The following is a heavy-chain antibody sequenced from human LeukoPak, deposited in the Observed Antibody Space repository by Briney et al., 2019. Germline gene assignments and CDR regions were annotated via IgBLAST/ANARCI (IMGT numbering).Heavy chain of an antibody. CDR3: AGNYYGSGSYYSEDRY. J-gene: IGHJ4*02. CDR2: IYTSGST. V-gene: IGHV4-4*08. Sequence: SETLSLTCPVSGDSITSSYWSWIRQPPGKGLEWIGRIYTSGSTNYNPSLKSRVTISLDTSKNQFSLKMSSVTAADTAVYYCAGNYYGSGSYYSEDRYWGQGTLVTVSS. D-gene: IGHD3-10*01. CDR1: GDSITSSY.